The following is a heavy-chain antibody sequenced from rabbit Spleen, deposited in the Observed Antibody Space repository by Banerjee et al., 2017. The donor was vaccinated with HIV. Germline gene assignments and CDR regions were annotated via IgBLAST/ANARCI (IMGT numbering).Heavy chain of an antibody. Sequence: QSLEESGGDLVQPGASLTLSCTASGFSFSSTYYMCWVRQAPGKGLEWIACIYTGSSGSTYYANWAKGRFTISKTSSTTVTLQMTSLTAADTATYFCARDLVAVIGWNFSLWGPGPLVTVS. CDR1: GFSFSSTYY. V-gene: IGHV1S40*01. CDR3: ARDLVAVIGWNFSL. CDR2: IYTGSSGST. D-gene: IGHD1-1*01. J-gene: IGHJ4*01.